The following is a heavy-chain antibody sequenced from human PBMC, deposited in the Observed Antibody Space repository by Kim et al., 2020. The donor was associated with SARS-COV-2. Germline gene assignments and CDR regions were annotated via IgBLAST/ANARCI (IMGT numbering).Heavy chain of an antibody. V-gene: IGHV3-30*04. CDR1: GFTFSSYA. Sequence: GGSLRLSCAASGFTFSSYAMHWVRQAPGKGLEWVAVISYDGSNKYYADSVKGRFTISRDNSKNTLYLQMNSLRAEDTAVYYCARDHPSSGWVEDAFDIWGQGTMVTVSS. D-gene: IGHD6-19*01. CDR3: ARDHPSSGWVEDAFDI. CDR2: ISYDGSNK. J-gene: IGHJ3*02.